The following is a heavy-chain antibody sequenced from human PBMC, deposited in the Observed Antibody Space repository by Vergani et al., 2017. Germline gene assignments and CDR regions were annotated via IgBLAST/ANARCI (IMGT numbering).Heavy chain of an antibody. D-gene: IGHD4-11*01. CDR1: GGSFTSYH. CDR3: ARVNTETNGHLYYYYYMDV. Sequence: QVQLQQWGGGLLKPSETLSLTCVVNGGSFTSYHWTWIRQSPGEGLEWVGDIDHTGRPDYNPSLKSRLTMSVDKSPNQFSLTLNSVTATDTAIYFCARVNTETNGHLYYYYYMDVWVQGTAVTVS. CDR2: IDHTGRP. J-gene: IGHJ6*03. V-gene: IGHV4-34*01.